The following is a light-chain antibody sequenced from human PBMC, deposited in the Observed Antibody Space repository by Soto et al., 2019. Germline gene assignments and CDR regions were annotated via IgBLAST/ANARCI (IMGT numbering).Light chain of an antibody. Sequence: QSALTQPATVSGSPGQSITISCTGASSDVGTYNLVSWYQHHPGKAPKLMIYEDSERPSGVSNRVSGSKSGNTASLTISGLQAEDEADYYCCSYAGSSTDVEFGGGTKLTVL. CDR2: EDS. CDR1: SSDVGTYNL. CDR3: CSYAGSSTDVE. J-gene: IGLJ2*01. V-gene: IGLV2-23*01.